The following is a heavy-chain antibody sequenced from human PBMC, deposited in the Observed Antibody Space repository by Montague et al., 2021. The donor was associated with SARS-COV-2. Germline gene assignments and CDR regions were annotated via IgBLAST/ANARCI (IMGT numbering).Heavy chain of an antibody. CDR2: IYYSGST. CDR3: ARYYYDFWSGYYSHYYFDY. J-gene: IGHJ4*02. D-gene: IGHD3-3*01. CDR1: GGSISSYY. V-gene: IGHV4-59*01. Sequence: SETRSLTCTVSGGSISSYYWSWIRQPPGKGLEWIGYIYYSGSTSYNPSLKSRVTISVDTSKNQFSLKLSSVTAADTAVYYCARYYYDFWSGYYSHYYFDYWGQGTLVTVSS.